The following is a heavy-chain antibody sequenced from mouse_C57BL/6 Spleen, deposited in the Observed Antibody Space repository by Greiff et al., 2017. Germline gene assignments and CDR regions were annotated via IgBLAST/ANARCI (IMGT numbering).Heavy chain of an antibody. CDR2: IYPGDGDT. J-gene: IGHJ3*01. D-gene: IGHD4-1*01. CDR3: ARDWEGGFAY. CDR1: GYAFSSSW. Sequence: VQLQQSGPELVKPGASVKISCKASGYAFSSSWMNWVKQRPGKGLEWIGRIYPGDGDTNYNGKFKGKATLTADKSSSTAYMQLSSLTSEDSAVYFCARDWEGGFAYWGQGTLVTVSA. V-gene: IGHV1-82*01.